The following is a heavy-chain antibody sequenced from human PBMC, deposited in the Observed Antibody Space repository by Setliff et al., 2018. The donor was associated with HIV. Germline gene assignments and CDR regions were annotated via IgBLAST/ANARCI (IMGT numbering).Heavy chain of an antibody. J-gene: IGHJ6*02. CDR1: GDSISRSRYY. CDR2: IANKADSHTI. CDR3: TRAGYGHGFDI. Sequence: LSLTCVVSGDSISRSRYYWGWIRQPPGKGLEWVGRIANKADSHTIQYAASVQGRFTISRDDSKNSLYLQMSNLQAEDTALYYCTRAGYGHGFDIWGQGTTVTVSS. V-gene: IGHV3-72*01. D-gene: IGHD5-18*01.